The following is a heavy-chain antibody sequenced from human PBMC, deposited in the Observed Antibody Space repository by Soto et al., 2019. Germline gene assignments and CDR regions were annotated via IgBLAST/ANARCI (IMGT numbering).Heavy chain of an antibody. J-gene: IGHJ4*02. CDR2: IGGSGRTT. CDR3: AKSRYSDSSGDFYDY. D-gene: IGHD3-22*01. V-gene: IGHV3-23*01. Sequence: GGSLRLSCAASAFTFNNYAMSWVRQAPGKGLEWVSGIGGSGRTTYYADSVKGRFTISSDNSNNTLFLQMNSLRAEDTAVYYCAKSRYSDSSGDFYDYWGRGTLVTVSS. CDR1: AFTFNNYA.